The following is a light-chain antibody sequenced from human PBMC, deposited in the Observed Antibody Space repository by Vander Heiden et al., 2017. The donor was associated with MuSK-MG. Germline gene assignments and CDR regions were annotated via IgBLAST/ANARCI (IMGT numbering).Light chain of an antibody. Sequence: EIVLTQSPGTLSLSPGERVTLSCRASQSVTNSYLAWYQQKPGQAPRLLIYGASSRATGIPDRFSGSGSGTDFTLTSSRLEPEDFAVYYWQQDGRSITFGQGTRLDIK. J-gene: IGKJ5*01. CDR2: GAS. CDR1: QSVTNSY. CDR3: QQDGRSIT. V-gene: IGKV3-20*01.